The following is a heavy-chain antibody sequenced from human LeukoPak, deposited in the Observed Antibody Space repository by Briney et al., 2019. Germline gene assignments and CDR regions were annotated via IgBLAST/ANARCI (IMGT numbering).Heavy chain of an antibody. CDR3: ARGGAEAAAGFNYYYGMDV. CDR2: INAGNGNT. J-gene: IGHJ6*02. Sequence: ASVKVSCKASGGTFSSYAISWVRQAPGQRLEWMGWINAGNGNTKYSQKFQGRVTITRDTSASTAYMELSSLRSEDTAVYYCARGGAEAAAGFNYYYGMDVWGQGTTVTVSS. V-gene: IGHV1-3*01. CDR1: GGTFSSYA. D-gene: IGHD6-13*01.